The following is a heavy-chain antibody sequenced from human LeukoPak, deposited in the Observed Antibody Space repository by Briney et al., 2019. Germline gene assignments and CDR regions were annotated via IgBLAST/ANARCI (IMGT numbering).Heavy chain of an antibody. D-gene: IGHD6-19*01. CDR1: GFTFSSYE. Sequence: SGGSLRLSCAASGFTFSSYEMNWVRQAPGKGLEWVSVIYSGGTTYYADSVKGRFTISRDGSENTLYLQMNSLRAEDTAVYFCARQIPLAGTFYFDNWGQGTLVTVSS. CDR3: ARQIPLAGTFYFDN. J-gene: IGHJ4*02. V-gene: IGHV3-53*01. CDR2: IYSGGTT.